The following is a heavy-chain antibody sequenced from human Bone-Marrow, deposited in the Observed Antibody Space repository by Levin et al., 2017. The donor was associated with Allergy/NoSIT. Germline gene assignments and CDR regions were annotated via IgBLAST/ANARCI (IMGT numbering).Heavy chain of an antibody. D-gene: IGHD5-12*01. Sequence: GGSLRLSCRGSGFTFGDYAVTWVRQAPGKGLEWVSFIRSKGYGETIKYAASGEGRFIVSRDDSKNIAYLQMDSLKTEDTGVYYCARGFLTGAYDSDLLLWGQGVVVTVSS. CDR3: ARGFLTGAYDSDLLL. CDR2: IRSKGYGETI. CDR1: GFTFGDYA. V-gene: IGHV3-49*04. J-gene: IGHJ4*02.